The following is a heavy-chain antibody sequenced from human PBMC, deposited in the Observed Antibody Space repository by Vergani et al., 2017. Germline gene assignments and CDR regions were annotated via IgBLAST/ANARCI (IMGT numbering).Heavy chain of an antibody. J-gene: IGHJ6*02. D-gene: IGHD2-8*01. CDR3: AREGYCTNGVCPPYGMDV. V-gene: IGHV4-34*01. CDR1: GGSFSGYY. Sequence: QVQLQQSGAGLLKPSETLSLTCAVYGGSFSGYYWSWIRQPPGKGLEWIGEINHSGSTNYNPSLKSRVTISVDTSKNQFSLKLSSVTAADTAVYYCAREGYCTNGVCPPYGMDVWGQGTTVTVSS. CDR2: INHSGST.